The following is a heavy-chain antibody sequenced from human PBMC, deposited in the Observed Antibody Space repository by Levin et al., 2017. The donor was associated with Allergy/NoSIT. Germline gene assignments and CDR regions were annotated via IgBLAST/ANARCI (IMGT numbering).Heavy chain of an antibody. CDR2: ISSSSSYI. CDR1: GFTFSSYS. J-gene: IGHJ4*02. V-gene: IGHV3-21*01. Sequence: GGSLRLFCAASGFTFSSYSMNWVRQAPGKGLEWVSSISSSSSYIYYADSVKGRFTISRDNAKNSLYLQMNSLRAEDTAVYYCARDRDVEMATIFSPLVDYWGQGTLVTVSS. CDR3: ARDRDVEMATIFSPLVDY. D-gene: IGHD5-24*01.